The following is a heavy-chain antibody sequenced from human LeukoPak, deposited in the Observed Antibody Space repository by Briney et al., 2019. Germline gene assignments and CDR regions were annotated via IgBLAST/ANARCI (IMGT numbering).Heavy chain of an antibody. Sequence: SETLSLTCTVSGGSISSYYWSWIRQPPGKGLEWIGYIYYSGSTNYNPSLKSRVTISVDTSKNQFSLKLSSVTAADTAVYYCARGSLKYSSSWFYNRFDPWGQGTLVTVSS. V-gene: IGHV4-59*01. D-gene: IGHD6-13*01. J-gene: IGHJ5*02. CDR3: ARGSLKYSSSWFYNRFDP. CDR1: GGSISSYY. CDR2: IYYSGST.